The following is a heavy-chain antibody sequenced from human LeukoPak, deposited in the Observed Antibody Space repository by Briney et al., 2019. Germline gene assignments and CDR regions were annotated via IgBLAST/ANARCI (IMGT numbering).Heavy chain of an antibody. D-gene: IGHD3-3*01. J-gene: IGHJ5*02. V-gene: IGHV1-69*13. CDR3: ARENVTSSYDFGSGSLRANWFDP. CDR1: GYTFTSYA. CDR2: IIPIFGTA. Sequence: SVKVSCKASGYTFTSYAISWVRQAPGQGLEWMGGIIPIFGTANYAQKFQGRVTITADESTSTAYMELSSLRSEDTAVYYCARENVTSSYDFGSGSLRANWFDPWGQGTLVTVSS.